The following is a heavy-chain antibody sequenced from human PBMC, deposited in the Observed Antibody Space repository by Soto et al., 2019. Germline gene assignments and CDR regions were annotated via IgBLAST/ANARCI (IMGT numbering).Heavy chain of an antibody. CDR2: INPNSGGT. Sequence: ASVKVSCKASGYTFTGYYMHWVRQAPGQGLEWMGWINPNSGGTNYAQKFQGWVTMTRDTSISTAYMELSRLRSDDTAVYYCARGSSYYYYGMDVWGQGTKVTVYS. CDR1: GYTFTGYY. D-gene: IGHD2-2*01. V-gene: IGHV1-2*04. CDR3: ARGSSYYYYGMDV. J-gene: IGHJ6*02.